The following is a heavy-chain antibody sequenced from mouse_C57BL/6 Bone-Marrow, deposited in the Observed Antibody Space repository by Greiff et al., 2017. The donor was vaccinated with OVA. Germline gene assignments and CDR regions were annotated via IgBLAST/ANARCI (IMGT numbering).Heavy chain of an antibody. CDR3: ARTALRQLNYYDAMDY. Sequence: QVQLQQPGAELVMPGASVKLSCKASGYSFTSYWMHWVKQRPGQGLEWIGEIDPYDSFTNYNQKFKGKSTLTVDKSSSTAYMQLSSLTSEDSAVYYCARTALRQLNYYDAMDYWGQGTSVTVSS. J-gene: IGHJ4*01. CDR2: IDPYDSFT. D-gene: IGHD3-2*02. CDR1: GYSFTSYW. V-gene: IGHV1-69*01.